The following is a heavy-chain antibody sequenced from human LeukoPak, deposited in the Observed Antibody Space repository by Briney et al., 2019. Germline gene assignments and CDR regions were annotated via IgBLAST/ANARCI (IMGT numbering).Heavy chain of an antibody. Sequence: GGSLRLSCEASGFTFSGYGMHWVRQAPGKGLEWVAGISYDGSNKYYTDSVKGRFTISRDNSKIILYLQINSLRAEDTAVYYCARDASDTAMVGYFQHWGQGTLVTVSS. CDR1: GFTFSGYG. V-gene: IGHV3-30*03. CDR2: ISYDGSNK. J-gene: IGHJ1*01. CDR3: ARDASDTAMVGYFQH. D-gene: IGHD5-18*01.